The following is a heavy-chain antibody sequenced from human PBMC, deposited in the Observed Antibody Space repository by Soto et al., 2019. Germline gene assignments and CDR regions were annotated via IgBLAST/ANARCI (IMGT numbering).Heavy chain of an antibody. D-gene: IGHD3-22*01. V-gene: IGHV1-69*13. Sequence: GASVKVSCKASGGTFSSYAISWVRQAPGLGLEWMGGIIPIFGTANYAQKFQGRVTITADESTSTAYMELSSLRSEDTAVYYCAPYYYDSSGYYVGYWGQGTLVTVSS. J-gene: IGHJ4*02. CDR1: GGTFSSYA. CDR2: IIPIFGTA. CDR3: APYYYDSSGYYVGY.